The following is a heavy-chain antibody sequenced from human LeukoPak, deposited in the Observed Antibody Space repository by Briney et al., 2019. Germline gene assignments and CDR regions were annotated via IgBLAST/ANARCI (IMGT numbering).Heavy chain of an antibody. Sequence: GASVKVSCKASGYTFTGYYMHRVRQAPGQGLEWMGWINPNSGGTNHAQKFQGRVTMTRDTSISTAYMELSRLRSDDTAVYYCARDSYYDSNGYDYWGQGTLVTVSS. V-gene: IGHV1-2*02. CDR2: INPNSGGT. D-gene: IGHD3-22*01. CDR3: ARDSYYDSNGYDY. J-gene: IGHJ4*02. CDR1: GYTFTGYY.